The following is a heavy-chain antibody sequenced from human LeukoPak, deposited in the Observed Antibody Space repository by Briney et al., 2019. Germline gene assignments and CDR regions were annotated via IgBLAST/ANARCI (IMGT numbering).Heavy chain of an antibody. Sequence: SVKVSCWTAGESGTSVFITGGRHTPEQSLEWMGWISSYNGNANYAQKFLGRVTMTTDTATSTAYLDLSSMRSDDTAVFYCARATYYSGMDVWGQGTTVTVSS. CDR1: GESGTSVF. CDR3: ARATYYSGMDV. V-gene: IGHV1-18*01. CDR2: ISSYNGNA. J-gene: IGHJ6*02.